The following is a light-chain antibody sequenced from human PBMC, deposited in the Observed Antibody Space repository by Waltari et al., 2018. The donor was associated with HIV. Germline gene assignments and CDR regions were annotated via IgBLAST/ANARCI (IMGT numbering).Light chain of an antibody. V-gene: IGLV4-69*01. CDR3: QTWDTGPWV. CDR1: GGHSGYA. Sequence: QLILTQSHSASASLGASVRLTCTLSGGHSGYAIAWHQPQPEKGPRYLMKLNSDGSHTTGDVIPDRFSGSSSGTERFFTISSLQSDDEADYYCQTWDTGPWVFGGGTKLTVL. CDR2: LNSDGSH. J-gene: IGLJ3*02.